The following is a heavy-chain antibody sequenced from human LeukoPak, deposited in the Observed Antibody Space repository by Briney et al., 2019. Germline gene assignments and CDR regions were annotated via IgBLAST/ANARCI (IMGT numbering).Heavy chain of an antibody. D-gene: IGHD3-22*01. Sequence: GGSLLLSCSASGFTFSTYWMHWVRPAPGKGLVWLSRINSDGSSTNYAVSVKGRSTISRDNAKTTLYLQINSSRAEDTAAYYYAAYDTGGYASKYFQHWGQGTLVTVSS. V-gene: IGHV3-74*01. CDR3: AAYDTGGYASKYFQH. CDR1: GFTFSTYW. CDR2: INSDGSST. J-gene: IGHJ1*01.